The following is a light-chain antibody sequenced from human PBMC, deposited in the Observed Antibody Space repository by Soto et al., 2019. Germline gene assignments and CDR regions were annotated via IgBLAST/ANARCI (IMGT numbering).Light chain of an antibody. CDR3: CSYAGSSNWV. J-gene: IGLJ3*02. CDR1: SSDVGSYSL. V-gene: IGLV2-23*01. Sequence: QSALTQPASVSGSPGQSITISCTGTSSDVGSYSLVSWYQQHPGKAPKLMIYEDSKRPSGVSNRFSGSKSGNTASLTISGLQAEDEADYYCCSYAGSSNWVFGGGTKLTVL. CDR2: EDS.